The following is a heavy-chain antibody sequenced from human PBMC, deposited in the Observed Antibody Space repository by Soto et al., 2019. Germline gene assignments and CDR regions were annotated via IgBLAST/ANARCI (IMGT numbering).Heavy chain of an antibody. D-gene: IGHD2-2*02. V-gene: IGHV3-23*01. J-gene: IGHJ6*02. Sequence: GESLKISCAASGFTFSSYAMSWVRQAPGKGLEWVSAISGSGGSTYYADSVKGRFTISRDNSKNTLYLHMNSLRAEDTAVYYCAKEGPIVVVPAAIRVHYYYGMDVWGQGTTVTVSS. CDR1: GFTFSSYA. CDR2: ISGSGGST. CDR3: AKEGPIVVVPAAIRVHYYYGMDV.